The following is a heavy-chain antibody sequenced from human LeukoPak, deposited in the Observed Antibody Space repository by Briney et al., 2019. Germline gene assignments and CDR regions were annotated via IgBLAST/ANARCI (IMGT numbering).Heavy chain of an antibody. CDR1: GFTFSSYA. CDR2: ISGSGGST. V-gene: IGHV3-23*01. CDR3: AKDALDSGCDYSRYFDY. J-gene: IGHJ4*02. Sequence: GGSLRLSCAASGFTFSSYAMSWVRQAPGKGLEWVSAISGSGGSTYYADSVKGRFTISRDNSKNTLYLQMNSLRAEDTAVYYCAKDALDSGCDYSRYFDYWGQGTLVTVSS. D-gene: IGHD5-12*01.